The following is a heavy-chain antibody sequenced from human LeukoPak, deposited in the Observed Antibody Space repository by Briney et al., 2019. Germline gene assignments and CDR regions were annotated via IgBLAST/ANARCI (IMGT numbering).Heavy chain of an antibody. CDR3: ARDSRGPFDY. CDR2: INPNSGNT. Sequence: ASVKVSCKASGYTFTGYYMHWVRQAPGQGLEWMGWINPNSGNTNYAQKLQGRVTMTTDTSTSTAYMELRSLRSDDTAVYYCARDSRGPFDYRGQGTLVTVSS. V-gene: IGHV1-18*04. CDR1: GYTFTGYY. J-gene: IGHJ4*02.